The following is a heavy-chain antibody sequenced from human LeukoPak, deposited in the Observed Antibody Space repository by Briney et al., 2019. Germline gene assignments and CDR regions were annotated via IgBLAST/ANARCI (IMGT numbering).Heavy chain of an antibody. CDR3: ARGIRGYSGLVVH. D-gene: IGHD5-12*01. V-gene: IGHV3-11*04. J-gene: IGHJ4*02. CDR2: ISSSGSTI. Sequence: GGSLRLSYAASGFIFSDYYMSWIRQAPGKGLEWVSYISSSGSTIDYADSVKGRFTISRDNAKKSLYLQMNSLRAEDTAVYYCARGIRGYSGLVVHWGQGTLVTVSS. CDR1: GFIFSDYY.